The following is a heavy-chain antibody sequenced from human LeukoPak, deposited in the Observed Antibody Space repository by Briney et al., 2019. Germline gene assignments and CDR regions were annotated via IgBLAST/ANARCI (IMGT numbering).Heavy chain of an antibody. D-gene: IGHD1-26*01. CDR1: GFTFDDYG. Sequence: GGSLRLSCAASGFTFDDYGMSWVRQAPGKGLEWVSGINWNGGSTGYADSVKGRFTISRDNAKNSLYLQMNSLRAEDTAVYYCARDEEWELLSFWGQGTMVTVSS. CDR2: INWNGGST. V-gene: IGHV3-20*04. J-gene: IGHJ3*01. CDR3: ARDEEWELLSF.